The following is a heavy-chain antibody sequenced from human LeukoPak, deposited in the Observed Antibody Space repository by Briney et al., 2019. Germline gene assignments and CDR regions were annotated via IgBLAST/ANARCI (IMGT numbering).Heavy chain of an antibody. J-gene: IGHJ4*02. D-gene: IGHD5-18*01. V-gene: IGHV4-59*08. CDR1: GGSINNYY. CDR3: ARRAPYSYEWSTLDY. Sequence: SETLSLTCTVSGGSINNYYGIWIRQPPGKGLEWIGYIHYSGSTNYNPSLKSRVTISLDTSKNQFSLKLRSVTAADTAVYYCARRAPYSYEWSTLDYWGQGTLVTVSS. CDR2: IHYSGST.